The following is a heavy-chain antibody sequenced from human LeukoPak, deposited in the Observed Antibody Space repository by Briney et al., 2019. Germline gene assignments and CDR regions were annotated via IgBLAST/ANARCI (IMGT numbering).Heavy chain of an antibody. D-gene: IGHD3-16*01. V-gene: IGHV3-21*01. CDR2: ISGSSSFI. CDR1: GFTFSDYA. Sequence: SGGSLRPSCAASGFTFSDYAMTWVRQAPGKGLEWVSSISGSSSFIYYTYSVQGRFTVSRDNAENSLFLQMDSLKAEDTAVYYCARLPQSFVGASPFDFWGQGTLVTVSS. CDR3: ARLPQSFVGASPFDF. J-gene: IGHJ4*02.